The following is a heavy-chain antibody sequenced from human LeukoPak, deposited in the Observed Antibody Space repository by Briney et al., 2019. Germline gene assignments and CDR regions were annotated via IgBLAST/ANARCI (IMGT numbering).Heavy chain of an antibody. CDR1: GFTFSSYS. CDR3: AKAQGSLAYTISTTPFQH. Sequence: GGSLRLSCAASGFTFSSYSMSWVRQAPGKGLEWVSAISGSGGSTYYADSVKGRFTISRDNSKNTLYLQMNSLRAEDTAVYYCAKAQGSLAYTISTTPFQHWGQGTLVTVSS. CDR2: ISGSGGST. D-gene: IGHD1-1*01. V-gene: IGHV3-23*01. J-gene: IGHJ1*01.